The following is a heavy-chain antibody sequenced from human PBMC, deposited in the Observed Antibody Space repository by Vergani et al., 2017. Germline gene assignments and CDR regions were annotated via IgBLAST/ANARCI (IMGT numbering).Heavy chain of an antibody. V-gene: IGHV1-46*02. CDR3: ARYIGYCTSGSCRPYYFDL. D-gene: IGHD2-15*01. CDR2: VNFVTGAA. Sequence: QVQLVQSGAAVKKPGASAKVSCTASVYIFKNYYMHWLRLAPGQGFQWMGVVNFVTGAATSPQKFEGRITMTRDTSTATFYMDLSSLKYEDTAIYYCARYIGYCTSGSCRPYYFDLWGQGTLVTVSS. J-gene: IGHJ4*02. CDR1: VYIFKNYY.